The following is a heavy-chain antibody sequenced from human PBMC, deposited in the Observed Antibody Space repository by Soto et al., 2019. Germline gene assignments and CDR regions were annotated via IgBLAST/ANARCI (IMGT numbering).Heavy chain of an antibody. CDR2: IIPIFGTA. D-gene: IGHD6-13*01. J-gene: IGHJ5*02. Sequence: GASVKVSCKASGGTFSSYAISWVRQAPGQGLEWMGGIIPIFGTANYAQKFQGRVTITADESTSTAYMELSSLRSEDTAVYYCARSGLRQLGRYNWFDPWGQGTLVTVSS. CDR3: ARSGLRQLGRYNWFDP. V-gene: IGHV1-69*13. CDR1: GGTFSSYA.